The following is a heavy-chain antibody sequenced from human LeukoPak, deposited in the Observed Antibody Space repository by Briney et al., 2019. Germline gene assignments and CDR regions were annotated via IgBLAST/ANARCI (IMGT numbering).Heavy chain of an antibody. V-gene: IGHV3-9*01. D-gene: IGHD3-10*01. Sequence: GGSLRLSCAASGFTFDDYAMHWVRQAPGKGLEWVSGISWNSGSIGYADSVKGRFTISRDNAKNSLYLQMNSLRAGDTALYYCAKDRAMVRGVILDYWGQGTLVTVSS. CDR2: ISWNSGSI. CDR1: GFTFDDYA. CDR3: AKDRAMVRGVILDY. J-gene: IGHJ4*02.